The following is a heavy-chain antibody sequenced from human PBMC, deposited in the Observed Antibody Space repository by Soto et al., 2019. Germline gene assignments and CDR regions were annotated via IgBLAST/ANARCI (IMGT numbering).Heavy chain of an antibody. Sequence: ASVKVSCKASGYTFTTYDINWGRQAAGQGLEWMGWMNPDIGNTSYAQKFQGRVTMTRNTSTSTAYMELSSLRSEDTAVYYCASGTSYYYDSSGYSWTHWGQGTLVTVSS. CDR3: ASGTSYYYDSSGYSWTH. CDR2: MNPDIGNT. CDR1: GYTFTTYD. D-gene: IGHD3-22*01. J-gene: IGHJ4*02. V-gene: IGHV1-8*01.